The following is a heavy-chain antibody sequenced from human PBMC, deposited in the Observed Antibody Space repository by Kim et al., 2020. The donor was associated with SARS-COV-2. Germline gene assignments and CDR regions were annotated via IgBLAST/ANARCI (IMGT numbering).Heavy chain of an antibody. D-gene: IGHD4-4*01. J-gene: IGHJ4*02. CDR2: T. CDR3: ARDMDPTVYDY. Sequence: TQHSQKFQGRVTITRDTSANTAYMELRRLTTKDTAIYYCARDMDPTVYDYWGQGTLVTVSS. V-gene: IGHV1-3*01.